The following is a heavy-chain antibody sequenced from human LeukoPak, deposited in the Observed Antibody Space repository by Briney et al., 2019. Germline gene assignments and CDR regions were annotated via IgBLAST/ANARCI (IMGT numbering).Heavy chain of an antibody. CDR1: GFTVSSNY. D-gene: IGHD3-9*01. CDR2: IYSGGST. Sequence: GSLRLSCAASGFTVSSNYMSWVRQAPGKGLEWVSVIYSGGSTYYADSVKGRFTISRDNAKNSLYLQMNSLRAEDTAVYYCASQMNDRLFDWLLYSWGQGTLVTVSS. CDR3: ASQMNDRLFDWLLYS. J-gene: IGHJ4*02. V-gene: IGHV3-66*04.